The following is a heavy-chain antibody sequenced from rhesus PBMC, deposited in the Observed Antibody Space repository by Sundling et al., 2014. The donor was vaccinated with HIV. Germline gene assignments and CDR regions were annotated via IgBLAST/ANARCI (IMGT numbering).Heavy chain of an antibody. D-gene: IGHD4-29*01. CDR1: GASISSYW. Sequence: QVQLQESGPGLVKPSETLSLTCTVSGASISSYWWSWIRQPPGKGLEWIGEINGNSGSTNYNPSLKSRVTISRDTSKNHFSLKLSSVTAADTAVYYCAIATTVAADYWGQGVLVTVSS. CDR3: AIATTVAADY. V-gene: IGHV4-80*01. J-gene: IGHJ4*01. CDR2: INGNSGST.